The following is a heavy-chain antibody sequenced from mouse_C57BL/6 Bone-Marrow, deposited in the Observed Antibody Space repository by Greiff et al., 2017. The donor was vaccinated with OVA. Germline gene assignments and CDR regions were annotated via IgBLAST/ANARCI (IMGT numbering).Heavy chain of an antibody. CDR1: GYTFTSYW. D-gene: IGHD1-1*01. V-gene: IGHV1-52*01. CDR2: IDPSDSET. Sequence: QVQLKQSGAELVRPGSSVKLSCKASGYTFTSYWMHWVKQRPIQGLEWIGNIDPSDSETHYNQKFKDKATLTVDKSSSTAYMQLSSLTSEDSAVYYCARRPYYYGSSLFDYWGQGTTLTVSS. CDR3: ARRPYYYGSSLFDY. J-gene: IGHJ2*01.